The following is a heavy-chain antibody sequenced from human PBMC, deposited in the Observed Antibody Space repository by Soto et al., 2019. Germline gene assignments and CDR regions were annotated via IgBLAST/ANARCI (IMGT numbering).Heavy chain of an antibody. Sequence: ASVKVSCKASGYRFTGYGLHWVRQAPGQGLQWMGWINPKSGATDYAQKFQGRVTMTRDTSISTAYVELSRLRSDDTAVYYCARGNYDFWSGYYADWFDPWGQGTLVTVSS. CDR1: GYRFTGYG. CDR3: ARGNYDFWSGYYADWFDP. D-gene: IGHD3-3*01. V-gene: IGHV1-2*02. J-gene: IGHJ5*02. CDR2: INPKSGAT.